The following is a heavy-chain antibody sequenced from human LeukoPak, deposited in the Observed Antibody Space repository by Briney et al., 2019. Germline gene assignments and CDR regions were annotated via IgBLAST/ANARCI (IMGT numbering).Heavy chain of an antibody. J-gene: IGHJ4*02. Sequence: SETLSLTCTVSSGSISTYYWTWIRQPPGKGLEWIGYIYYSGSTNYNPSLESRVTISIDTSKNQFSLKLSSVTAADTAVYYCAKYSSGWLIDSWGQGTLVTVSS. CDR2: IYYSGST. CDR1: SGSISTYY. D-gene: IGHD6-19*01. V-gene: IGHV4-59*01. CDR3: AKYSSGWLIDS.